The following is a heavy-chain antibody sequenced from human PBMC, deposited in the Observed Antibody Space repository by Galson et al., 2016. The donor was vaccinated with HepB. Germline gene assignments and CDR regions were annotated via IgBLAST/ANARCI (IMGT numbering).Heavy chain of an antibody. V-gene: IGHV2-5*01. D-gene: IGHD6-19*01. CDR3: AHGSGWLFDY. CDR2: MYWNDDN. CDR1: GFSLTDNAVG. J-gene: IGHJ4*02. Sequence: PALVKPTQTLTLTCTFSGFSLTDNAVGVGWFRQPPGKALEWLALMYWNDDNRYRSSLKSRLSLTKDTSKNQVVLTMTDMDPVDTATYYCAHGSGWLFDYWGRGTLVTVSS.